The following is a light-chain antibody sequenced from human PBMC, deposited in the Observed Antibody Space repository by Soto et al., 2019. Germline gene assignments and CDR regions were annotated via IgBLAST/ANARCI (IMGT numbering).Light chain of an antibody. Sequence: DIQMTQSPSSLSASVGDRVTITCRASQSISNYLNWYQQKPGKAPKLLIFAASSLQSGVPSRLSGSGSGTDFTLTISSLQPEDFATYYCQQSYSTPLTFGGGTKVDIK. CDR1: QSISNY. CDR3: QQSYSTPLT. J-gene: IGKJ4*01. V-gene: IGKV1-39*01. CDR2: AAS.